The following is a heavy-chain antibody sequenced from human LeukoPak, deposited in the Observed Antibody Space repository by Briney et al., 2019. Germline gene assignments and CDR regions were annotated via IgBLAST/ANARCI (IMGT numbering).Heavy chain of an antibody. Sequence: GGSLRLSCAASGVTFSSYSMNWVRQAPGKGLEWVSYISSSSTIYYADSVKGRFTISRDNAKNSLYLQMNSLRAEDTAVYYCARDSSLLSFDYWGQGTLVTVSS. CDR1: GVTFSSYS. CDR3: ARDSSLLSFDY. V-gene: IGHV3-48*01. D-gene: IGHD1-26*01. J-gene: IGHJ4*02. CDR2: ISSSSTI.